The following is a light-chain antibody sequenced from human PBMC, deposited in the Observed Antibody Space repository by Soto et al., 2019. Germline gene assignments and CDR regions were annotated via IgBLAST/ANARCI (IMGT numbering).Light chain of an antibody. CDR3: QQYYSAPWM. CDR2: WAS. CDR1: QSVLFTSNNKNY. Sequence: DIVMTQSPDSLAVSLGERATINCRSSQSVLFTSNNKNYLAWYQQKPGQPPKLLIYWASTRESGIPDRFSGSGSGTDFTLTISSLQAEDVAVYYCQQYYSAPWMFGQGTKVAIK. J-gene: IGKJ1*01. V-gene: IGKV4-1*01.